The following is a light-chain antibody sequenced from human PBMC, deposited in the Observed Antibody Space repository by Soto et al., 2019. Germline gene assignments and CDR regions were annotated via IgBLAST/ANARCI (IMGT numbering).Light chain of an antibody. CDR3: QQYNDWPLT. V-gene: IGKV3-15*01. J-gene: IGKJ3*01. Sequence: EIVMTQSPVTLSVSPGERATLSCRASQSVSSNLAWYQQQPGQAPRLLLYGASTRATDIPARFSGSGSGTEFTLTVSSLQSEDFAVYYCQQYNDWPLTFGPGTKVDF. CDR1: QSVSSN. CDR2: GAS.